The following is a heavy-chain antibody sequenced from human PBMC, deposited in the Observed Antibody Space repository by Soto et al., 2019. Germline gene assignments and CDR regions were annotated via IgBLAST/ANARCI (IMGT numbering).Heavy chain of an antibody. CDR2: ISSSSSYI. CDR1: GFTFSSYS. J-gene: IGHJ5*02. D-gene: IGHD1-26*01. V-gene: IGHV3-21*01. CDR3: AFSGSPRGARFDP. Sequence: EVQLVESGGGLVKPGGSLRLSCAASGFTFSSYSMNWVRQAPGKGLEWVSSISSSSSYIYYADSVKGRFTISRDNAKNSLYLQMNSLRAEDTAVYYCAFSGSPRGARFDPWGQGTLVTVSS.